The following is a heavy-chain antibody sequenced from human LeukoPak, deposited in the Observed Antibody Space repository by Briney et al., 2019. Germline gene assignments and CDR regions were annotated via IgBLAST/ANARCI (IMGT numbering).Heavy chain of an antibody. CDR3: ARGRYYYDSSGSHPYWYFDL. D-gene: IGHD3-22*01. CDR2: IIPIFGTA. Sequence: GASVKVFCKASGGTFSSYAISWVRQAPGQGLEWMGGIIPIFGTANYAQKFQGRVTITTDESTSTAYMELSSLRSEDTAVYYCARGRYYYDSSGSHPYWYFDLWGRGTLVTVSS. V-gene: IGHV1-69*05. J-gene: IGHJ2*01. CDR1: GGTFSSYA.